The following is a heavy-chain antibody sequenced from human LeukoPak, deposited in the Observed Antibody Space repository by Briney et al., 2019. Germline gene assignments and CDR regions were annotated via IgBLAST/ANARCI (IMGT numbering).Heavy chain of an antibody. D-gene: IGHD2-15*01. Sequence: GESLKISCKGSGYSFTSYWIVWVRQMPGKGLEWMGIIYPGDSDTRYSPSFQGQVTISADRSISTAYLQWSSLKASDTAMYYCARLPKDIVVVVAATHWGQGTLVTVSS. CDR3: ARLPKDIVVVVAATH. J-gene: IGHJ4*02. CDR2: IYPGDSDT. CDR1: GYSFTSYW. V-gene: IGHV5-51*01.